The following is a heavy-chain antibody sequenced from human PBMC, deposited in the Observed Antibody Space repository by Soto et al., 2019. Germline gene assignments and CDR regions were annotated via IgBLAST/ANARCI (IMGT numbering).Heavy chain of an antibody. CDR2: IWYDGSNK. CDR3: ARSYGDYATFDY. V-gene: IGHV3-33*01. J-gene: IGHJ4*02. D-gene: IGHD4-17*01. CDR1: GFTFSSYG. Sequence: SLRLSCAASGFTFSSYGMHWVRQAPGKGLEWVAVIWYDGSNKYYADSVKGRFTISRDNSKNTLYLQMNSLRAEDTAVYYCARSYGDYATFDYWGQGTLVTVSS.